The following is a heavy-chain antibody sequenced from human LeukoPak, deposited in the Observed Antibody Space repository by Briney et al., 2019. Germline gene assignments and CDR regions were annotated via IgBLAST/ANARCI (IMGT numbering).Heavy chain of an antibody. V-gene: IGHV3-23*01. CDR2: ISGSGGST. D-gene: IGHD3-3*01. Sequence: GGTLRLSCAVSGFTFSSYGMSWVRQAPGKGLEWVSGISGSGGSTYYADSVKGRFTISRDNSKNTLYLQMNSLRAEDTAVYYCANVDEGVGYRGQGTLVTVSS. J-gene: IGHJ4*02. CDR1: GFTFSSYG. CDR3: ANVDEGVGY.